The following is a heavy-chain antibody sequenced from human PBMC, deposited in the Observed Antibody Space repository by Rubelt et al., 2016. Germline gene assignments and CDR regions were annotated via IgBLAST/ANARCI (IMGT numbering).Heavy chain of an antibody. CDR3: AREMDDWFDP. CDR1: GGSFSGYY. V-gene: IGHV4-34*01. CDR2: INHSGST. D-gene: IGHD5-24*01. Sequence: QVQLQQWGAGLLKPSETLSLTCAVYGGSFSGYYWSWIRQPPGKGLEWIGEINHSGSTNYNPSPKSRVTISVDTSKNQFALKLSSVTAADTAVYYGAREMDDWFDPWGQGTLVTVSS. J-gene: IGHJ5*02.